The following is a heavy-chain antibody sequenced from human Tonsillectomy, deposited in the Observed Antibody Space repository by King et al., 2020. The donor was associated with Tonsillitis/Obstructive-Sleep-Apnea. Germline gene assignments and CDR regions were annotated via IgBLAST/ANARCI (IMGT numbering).Heavy chain of an antibody. J-gene: IGHJ6*03. CDR1: GGSFSGYY. Sequence: VQLQQWGAGLLKPSETLSITCAVYGGSFSGYYWSWIRQPPGKGLEWIGEINHSGGTNCNPSLKSRVTISLDTSKNQFSLTLSSVTAADTAVYYWARCVREQLVQNYYYYYMDVWGKGTTVTVSS. CDR2: INHSGGT. CDR3: ARCVREQLVQNYYYYYMDV. D-gene: IGHD6-6*01. V-gene: IGHV4-34*01.